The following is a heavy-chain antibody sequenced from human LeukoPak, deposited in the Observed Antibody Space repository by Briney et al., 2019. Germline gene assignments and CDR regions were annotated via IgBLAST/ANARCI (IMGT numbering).Heavy chain of an antibody. D-gene: IGHD3-22*01. CDR2: IYYSGST. CDR1: GGSISNYY. CDR3: AREDYDSSGYYLSRAYYFDY. V-gene: IGHV4-59*01. Sequence: SETLSLTCTVSGGSISNYYWSWIRQPPGKGLEWIGYIYYSGSTNYNPSLKSRVTISVDTSKNQFSLKLSSVTAADTAVYYCAREDYDSSGYYLSRAYYFDYWGQGTLVAVSS. J-gene: IGHJ4*02.